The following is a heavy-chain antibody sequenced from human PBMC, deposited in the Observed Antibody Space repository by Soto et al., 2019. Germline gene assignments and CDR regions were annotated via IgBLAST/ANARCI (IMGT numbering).Heavy chain of an antibody. D-gene: IGHD2-2*01. CDR2: IYYSGST. V-gene: IGHV4-61*01. Sequence: SETLSLTCTVSSGSFSSHSYYWSWIRQPPGKGLEWIGYIYYSGSTYYNPSLKSQVTISVDTSKNQFSLKLRSVTAADTAVYYCARTYCSSASCYGLYYFGMDVWGQGTTVTVSS. CDR1: SGSFSSHSYY. J-gene: IGHJ6*02. CDR3: ARTYCSSASCYGLYYFGMDV.